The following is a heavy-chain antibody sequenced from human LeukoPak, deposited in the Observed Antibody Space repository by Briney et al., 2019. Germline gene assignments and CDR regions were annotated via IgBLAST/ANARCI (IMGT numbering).Heavy chain of an antibody. CDR2: ISYDGSNK. CDR1: GFTFNNYW. D-gene: IGHD3-22*01. CDR3: ARDLVGLIAEYYYDSSGFV. Sequence: PGGSLRLSCAASGFTFNNYWMSWVRQAPGKGLEWVAVISYDGSNKYYADSVKDRFTISRDNSKNTLYLQMNSLRAEDTAVYYCARDLVGLIAEYYYDSSGFVWGQGTLVTVSS. V-gene: IGHV3-30-3*01. J-gene: IGHJ4*02.